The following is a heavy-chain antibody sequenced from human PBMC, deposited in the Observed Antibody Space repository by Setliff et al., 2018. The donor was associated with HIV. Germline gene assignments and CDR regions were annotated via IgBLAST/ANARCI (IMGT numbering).Heavy chain of an antibody. CDR1: GFTFRNSA. CDR2: ISVYNGNT. CDR3: ARVPRTGPLDY. J-gene: IGHJ4*02. V-gene: IGHV1-18*01. Sequence: GASVKVSCKVSGFTFRNSAVHWVRQAPGQGLEWMGWISVYNGNTNYAEKFQGRVTMTTDTSTSTAYMDLRSLRADDTALYYCARVPRTGPLDYWGQGTLVTVSS.